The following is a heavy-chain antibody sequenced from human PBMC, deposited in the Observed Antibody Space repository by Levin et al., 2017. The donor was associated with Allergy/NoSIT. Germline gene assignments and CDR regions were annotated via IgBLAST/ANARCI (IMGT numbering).Heavy chain of an antibody. V-gene: IGHV5-51*01. J-gene: IGHJ5*02. CDR2: IYPGDSDT. CDR3: ARFRGFGNFGDDYHFDP. CDR1: GYSFTNYW. Sequence: GESLKISCKASGYSFTNYWIGWVRQKPGKGLEWMGIIYPGDSDTRYSLSFQGQVSISADESINTAFLQWRSLKASDTAIYYCARFRGFGNFGDDYHFDPWGQGTLVTVSS. D-gene: IGHD3-16*01.